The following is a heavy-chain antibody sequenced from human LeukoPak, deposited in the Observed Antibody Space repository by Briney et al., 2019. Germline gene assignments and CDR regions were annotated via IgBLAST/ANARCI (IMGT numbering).Heavy chain of an antibody. CDR3: AKDSGSSRGYESWFDP. V-gene: IGHV3-7*03. Sequence: GGSLRLSCAASGFTFSSYCMSWVRQAPGKGLEWVANIKQDGSEKYYVDSVKGRFTNSRDNAKNSLYLQMNSLRVEDTALYYCAKDSGSSRGYESWFDPWGQGTLVTVSS. CDR1: GFTFSSYC. CDR2: IKQDGSEK. D-gene: IGHD5-12*01. J-gene: IGHJ5*02.